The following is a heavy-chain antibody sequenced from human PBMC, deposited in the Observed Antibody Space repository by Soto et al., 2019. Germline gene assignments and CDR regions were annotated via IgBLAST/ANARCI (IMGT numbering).Heavy chain of an antibody. V-gene: IGHV3-23*01. D-gene: IGHD3-22*01. Sequence: PGGSLRLSCVASGFSFSNYAMSWVRQAPGKGLEWVSGISESGGSAYYADSVKGRFTISRDNSKNTVFLQINSPRAEDTAVYYFATRNYFDRSGYYYYYFDYWGQGALVTVSS. J-gene: IGHJ4*02. CDR3: ATRNYFDRSGYYYYYFDY. CDR2: ISESGGSA. CDR1: GFSFSNYA.